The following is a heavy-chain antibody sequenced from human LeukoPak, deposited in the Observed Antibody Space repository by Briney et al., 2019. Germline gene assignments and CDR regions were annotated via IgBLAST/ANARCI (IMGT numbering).Heavy chain of an antibody. CDR3: ARVGSLTTFD. J-gene: IGHJ4*02. D-gene: IGHD4-17*01. Sequence: PSETLSLTCTASGGSISTYYWTWIRQPPGKGLEWIGYIRYRGNADYNPSLKSRVTISVDTSNNQCSLRLSSVTAADTAMYYCARVGSLTTFDWGQGTLVTVSS. CDR2: IRYRGNA. V-gene: IGHV4-59*01. CDR1: GGSISTYY.